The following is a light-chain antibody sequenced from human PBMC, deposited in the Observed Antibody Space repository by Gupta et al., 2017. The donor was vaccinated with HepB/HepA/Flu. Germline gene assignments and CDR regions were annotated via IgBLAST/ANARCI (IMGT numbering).Light chain of an antibody. CDR3: QQYKNWPPLFT. Sequence: EIVMTQSPSTLSVSPGERATISCRASQSVSSNLPWYQHKPGQAPRLLIYGASTRATGIPARFSGSGSGTEFTLTISSLQSEDFAIYYCQQYKNWPPLFTFGPGTTVDSK. V-gene: IGKV3-15*01. J-gene: IGKJ3*01. CDR1: QSVSSN. CDR2: GAS.